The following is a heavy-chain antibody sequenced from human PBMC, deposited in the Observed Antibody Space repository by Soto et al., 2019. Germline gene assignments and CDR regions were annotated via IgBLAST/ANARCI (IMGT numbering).Heavy chain of an antibody. CDR3: ARDRGGYGYDHEAFDI. D-gene: IGHD5-18*01. J-gene: IGHJ3*02. Sequence: QVQLVQSGAEVKKPGASVKVSCKASGYTFTSYGISWVRQAPGQGLEWMGWISAYNGNTNYAQKLQGRVTLTKDTSTSAAYMELRSLSSDDTAVYYCARDRGGYGYDHEAFDIWGQGTMVTVSS. V-gene: IGHV1-18*01. CDR1: GYTFTSYG. CDR2: ISAYNGNT.